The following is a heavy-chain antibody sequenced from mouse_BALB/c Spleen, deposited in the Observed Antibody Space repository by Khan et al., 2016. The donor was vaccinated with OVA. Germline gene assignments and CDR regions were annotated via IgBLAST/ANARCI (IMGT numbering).Heavy chain of an antibody. J-gene: IGHJ3*01. CDR3: TKLAYYYNSEGFAY. Sequence: EVELVESGGDLVKPGGSLKLSCAASGFTFSTYGMSWVRQTPDKRLEWVAAISSGGSYTYYPDSVKGRFTFSRDNAKNTRYLQMSSMKTENTAMYYCTKLAYYYNSEGFAYWGQGTLVTVSA. D-gene: IGHD1-1*01. CDR1: GFTFSTYG. V-gene: IGHV5-6*01. CDR2: ISSGGSYT.